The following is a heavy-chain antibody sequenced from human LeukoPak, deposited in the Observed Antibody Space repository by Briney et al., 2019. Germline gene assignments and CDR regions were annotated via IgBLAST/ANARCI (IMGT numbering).Heavy chain of an antibody. CDR1: GFTFSSYN. D-gene: IGHD6-6*01. Sequence: GGSLRLSCTASGFTFSSYNMNWVRQAPGKGLEWVSYISSSSSTIYYADSVKGRFTISRDNAKNSLYVQMNSLRDEDTAVYYCARGHSSSSGSVSDFWGQGTLVTVSS. J-gene: IGHJ4*02. CDR2: ISSSSSTI. V-gene: IGHV3-48*02. CDR3: ARGHSSSSGSVSDF.